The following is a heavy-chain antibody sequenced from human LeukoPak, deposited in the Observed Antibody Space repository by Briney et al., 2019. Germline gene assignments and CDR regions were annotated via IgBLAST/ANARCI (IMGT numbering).Heavy chain of an antibody. V-gene: IGHV1-18*01. CDR2: ISAYNGNT. Sequence: GASVKVSCKASGYTFTSYVISWVRQAPGQGLEWVGWISAYNGNTNYAQKLQGRVTMTTDTSTSTAYMELRSLRSDDTAVYYCARDLGFGDTAMVTGPDYWGQGTLVTVSS. CDR1: GYTFTSYV. D-gene: IGHD5-18*01. J-gene: IGHJ4*02. CDR3: ARDLGFGDTAMVTGPDY.